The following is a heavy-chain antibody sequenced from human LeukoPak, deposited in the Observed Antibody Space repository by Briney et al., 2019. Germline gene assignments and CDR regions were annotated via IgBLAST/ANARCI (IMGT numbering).Heavy chain of an antibody. D-gene: IGHD3-10*01. V-gene: IGHV4-4*07. CDR1: GASISTYY. J-gene: IGHJ6*02. CDR3: VKHRDYAMDV. CDR2: VYTTAT. Sequence: PSETLSLTCTVSGASISTYYWSWIRQPAGKELEWIGRVYTTATTYNPSLKSRVTMSVDTSKDQLSLKLRSVTAADTAVYYCVKHRDYAMDVWGQGTTVIVS.